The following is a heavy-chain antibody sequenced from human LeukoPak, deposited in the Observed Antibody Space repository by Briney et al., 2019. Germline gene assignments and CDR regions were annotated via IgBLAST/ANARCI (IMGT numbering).Heavy chain of an antibody. V-gene: IGHV4-59*08. CDR3: ARASLEWSYDY. J-gene: IGHJ4*02. CDR1: GGSISSYY. Sequence: SETLSLTCTVSGGSISSYYWSWIRQPPGKGLEWIGYIYYSGSTNYNPSLKSRVTISVDTSKNQFSLKLSSVTAADTAVYYCARASLEWSYDYWGQGTLVTVSS. CDR2: IYYSGST. D-gene: IGHD3-3*01.